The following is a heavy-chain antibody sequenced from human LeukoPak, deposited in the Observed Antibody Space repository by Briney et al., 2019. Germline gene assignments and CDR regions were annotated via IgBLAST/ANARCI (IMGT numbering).Heavy chain of an antibody. CDR3: ARDENSSGYYASIDY. J-gene: IGHJ4*02. CDR1: GFTFSSYA. CDR2: ISYDGSNK. Sequence: GRSLRLSCAASGFTFSSYAMHWVRQAPGKGLEWVAVISYDGSNKYYADSVKGRFTISRDNSKNTLYLQMNSLRAEDTAVYYCARDENSSGYYASIDYWGQGTLVTVSS. D-gene: IGHD3-22*01. V-gene: IGHV3-30-3*01.